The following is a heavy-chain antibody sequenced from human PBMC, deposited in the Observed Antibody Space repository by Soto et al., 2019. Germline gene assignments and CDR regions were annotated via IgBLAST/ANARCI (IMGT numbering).Heavy chain of an antibody. V-gene: IGHV1-69*06. CDR2: IIPIFGTA. J-gene: IGHJ6*02. Sequence: SVKVSSKAPGGTFSSSAISWVRQAPGQGLEWMGEIIPIFGTANYAQKLQGRVTITADKSTSTAYMELSSLRTEDTAVYYCARDGVQQRVTGMYYYYYGMDVWGQGTTVTVSS. CDR1: GGTFSSSA. D-gene: IGHD6-25*01. CDR3: ARDGVQQRVTGMYYYYYGMDV.